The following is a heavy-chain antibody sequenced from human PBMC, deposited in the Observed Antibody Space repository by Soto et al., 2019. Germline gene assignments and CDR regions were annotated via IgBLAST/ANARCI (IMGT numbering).Heavy chain of an antibody. Sequence: EVQVLESGGGLVQPGGSLRLSCAASGFTFRTYAMSWVRQAPGKGLEWVSVISGSTGKTYYADSVKGRFTISRDNSKNTLSLQMNSLRGEDTAVYFCAKNRGSWSPYYYNMEVWGQGTMVTVSS. CDR2: ISGSTGKT. CDR3: AKNRGSWSPYYYNMEV. J-gene: IGHJ6*02. CDR1: GFTFRTYA. V-gene: IGHV3-23*01. D-gene: IGHD3-10*01.